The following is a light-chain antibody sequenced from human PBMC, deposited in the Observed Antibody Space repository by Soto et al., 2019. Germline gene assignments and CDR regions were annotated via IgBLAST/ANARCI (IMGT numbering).Light chain of an antibody. V-gene: IGLV2-8*01. Sequence: QSALTQPPSASGSPGQSVTISCTGTSSDVGGYNYVSWYQHHPGKAPKLMIYEVSKRPSGVPDRFSGSKSANTASLTVSGLQAEDEADYYCSSYAASNNFVVFGGGTKLTVL. CDR2: EVS. CDR3: SSYAASNNFVV. CDR1: SSDVGGYNY. J-gene: IGLJ2*01.